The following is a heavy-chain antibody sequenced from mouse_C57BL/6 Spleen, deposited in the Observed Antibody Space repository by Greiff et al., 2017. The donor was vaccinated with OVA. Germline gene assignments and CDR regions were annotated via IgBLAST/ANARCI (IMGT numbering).Heavy chain of an antibody. Sequence: VQLQQSGPELVKPGDSVKISCKASGYSFTGYFMNWVMQSHGKSLEWIGRINPYNGDTFYTQKFKGTATLTVDKSSSTAHMELRSLTSEDSAVYYCARKGKNGYDYFDYWGQGTTLTVSS. CDR1: GYSFTGYF. CDR3: ARKGKNGYDYFDY. J-gene: IGHJ2*01. D-gene: IGHD2-2*01. V-gene: IGHV1-20*01. CDR2: INPYNGDT.